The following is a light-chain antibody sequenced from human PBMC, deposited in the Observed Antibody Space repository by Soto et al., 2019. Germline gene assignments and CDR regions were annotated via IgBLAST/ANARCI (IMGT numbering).Light chain of an antibody. CDR1: SSDVGGYNF. CDR2: EVS. V-gene: IGLV2-14*01. Sequence: QSALTQPASVSGSPGQSITFSCTGTSSDVGGYNFVSWYQHHPGKAPKLIIYEVSKRPSGVSNRFSASKSGNTASLTISGLQAEDEADYYCSSYTNSSTLVGFGGGTKLTVL. CDR3: SSYTNSSTLVG. J-gene: IGLJ2*01.